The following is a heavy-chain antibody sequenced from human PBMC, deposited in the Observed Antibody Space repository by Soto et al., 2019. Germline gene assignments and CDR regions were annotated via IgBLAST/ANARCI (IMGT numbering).Heavy chain of an antibody. CDR2: IYYSGST. D-gene: IGHD6-6*01. J-gene: IGHJ5*02. CDR1: GGSISSYY. CDR3: ARHLYSSSHTNWFDP. Sequence: PSETLSLTCTVSGGSISSYYWSWIRQPPGKGLEWIGYIYYSGSTNYNPSLKSRVTISVDTSKNQFSLKLSSVTAADTAVYYCARHLYSSSHTNWFDPWGQGTLVTVSS. V-gene: IGHV4-59*08.